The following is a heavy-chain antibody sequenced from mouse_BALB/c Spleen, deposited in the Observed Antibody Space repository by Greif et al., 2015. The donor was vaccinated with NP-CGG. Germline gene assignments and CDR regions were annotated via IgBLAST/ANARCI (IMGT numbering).Heavy chain of an antibody. V-gene: IGHV1-15*01. Sequence: VQLQQSGAELVRPGASVTLSCKASGYTFTDYEMHWVKQTPVHGLEWIGAIDPETGGTAYNQKFKGKATLTADKSSSTAYMELRSLTTEDTAVYYCTRADYYGRSYYYAMDYWGQGTSVTVSS. CDR2: IDPETGGT. D-gene: IGHD1-1*01. CDR3: TRADYYGRSYYYAMDY. CDR1: GYTFTDYE. J-gene: IGHJ4*01.